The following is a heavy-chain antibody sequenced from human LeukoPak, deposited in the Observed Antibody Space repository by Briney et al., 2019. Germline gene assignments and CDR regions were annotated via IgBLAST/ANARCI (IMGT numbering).Heavy chain of an antibody. CDR3: ARVVWVPVAAYMDV. D-gene: IGHD2-15*01. J-gene: IGHJ6*03. Sequence: GGSPRLSCAASGFTFGSYETNWVRQAPGKGLEWVSYISSSGSTIYYADSVKGRFTISRDNAKNSLYLQMNSLRAEDTTVYYCARVVWVPVAAYMDVWGKGTTVTVSS. CDR2: ISSSGSTI. CDR1: GFTFGSYE. V-gene: IGHV3-48*03.